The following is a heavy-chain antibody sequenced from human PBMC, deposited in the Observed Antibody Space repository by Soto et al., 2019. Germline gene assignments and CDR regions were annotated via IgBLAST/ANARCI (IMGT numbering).Heavy chain of an antibody. Sequence: GQYRKLSCRGSGYHFTSYCIGWVLQMPGKGLEWMGIIYPGDSDTRYSPSFQGQVTISADKSISTAYLQWSSLKASDTAMYYCARGQYQLLDFDYCGQGTLVTVS. V-gene: IGHV5-51*01. CDR1: GYHFTSYC. J-gene: IGHJ4*02. D-gene: IGHD2-2*01. CDR2: IYPGDSDT. CDR3: ARGQYQLLDFDY.